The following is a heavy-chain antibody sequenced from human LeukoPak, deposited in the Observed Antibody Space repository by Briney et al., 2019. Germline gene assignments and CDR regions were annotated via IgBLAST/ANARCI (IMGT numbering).Heavy chain of an antibody. CDR3: ARRRFYGSGSFPDPYYFDY. D-gene: IGHD3-10*01. CDR1: GYSITSAYY. V-gene: IGHV4-34*01. J-gene: IGHJ4*02. Sequence: SETLSLTCTVSGYSITSAYYWSWIRQPPGKGLEWIGEINHSGSTNYNPSLKSRVTISVDTSKNQFSLKLSSVTAADTAVYYCARRRFYGSGSFPDPYYFDYWGQGTLVTVSS. CDR2: INHSGST.